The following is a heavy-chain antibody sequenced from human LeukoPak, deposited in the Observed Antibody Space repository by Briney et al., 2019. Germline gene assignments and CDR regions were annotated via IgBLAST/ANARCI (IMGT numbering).Heavy chain of an antibody. D-gene: IGHD2-15*01. CDR3: ARSQGPYCFDF. J-gene: IGHJ3*01. CDR2: IYSSGNT. CDR1: GGSINSYY. V-gene: IGHV4-4*07. Sequence: SETLSLTCTVSGGSINSYYWSWIQQPAGKGLEWIGRIYSSGNTNDNPSLKSRVTMSVDTSKNQFSLNMSSVTAADTAVYYCARSQGPYCFDFWGQGIMVTVSS.